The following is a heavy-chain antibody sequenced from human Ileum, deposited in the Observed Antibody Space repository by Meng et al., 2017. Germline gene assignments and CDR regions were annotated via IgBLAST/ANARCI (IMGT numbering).Heavy chain of an antibody. Sequence: GGSLRLSCAASGFTFDDYAMHWVRQAPGKGLEWVSSINSNSDNIEYADSVKGRFTLSRDNAKNSLYLQMNSLRDEDTALYYCAKDYGYAHDYWGQGTLVTVSS. CDR2: INSNSDNI. CDR1: GFTFDDYA. V-gene: IGHV3-9*01. J-gene: IGHJ4*02. D-gene: IGHD5-12*01. CDR3: AKDYGYAHDY.